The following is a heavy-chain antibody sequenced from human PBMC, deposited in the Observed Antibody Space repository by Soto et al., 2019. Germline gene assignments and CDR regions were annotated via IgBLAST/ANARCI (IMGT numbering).Heavy chain of an antibody. J-gene: IGHJ6*02. CDR3: TTQFFLSSRKPPEDV. Sequence: EVRLLESGGDLVQPGGSLRLSCEASGFTFGNYAMTWVRQGPGKGLEWVSALSGSAAYTYYADSVKGRFTISRDNSKKTVHLQMDSLRVDDTAVYYCTTQFFLSSRKPPEDVWGQGTPVTVSS. V-gene: IGHV3-23*01. CDR2: LSGSAAYT. CDR1: GFTFGNYA.